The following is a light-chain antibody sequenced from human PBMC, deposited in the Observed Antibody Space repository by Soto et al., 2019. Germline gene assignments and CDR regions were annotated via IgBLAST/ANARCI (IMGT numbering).Light chain of an antibody. V-gene: IGKV3-20*01. Sequence: EIVLTQSPGTLSLSPGERATLSCRASQTVRGNYLAWFQQRPGQPPRLLIYLASTRAAGVPERFSGSGSGTEFSLTINRLEAEDFAVYYCHHYGPAPWTFGQGTKVEIK. J-gene: IGKJ1*01. CDR1: QTVRGNY. CDR3: HHYGPAPWT. CDR2: LAS.